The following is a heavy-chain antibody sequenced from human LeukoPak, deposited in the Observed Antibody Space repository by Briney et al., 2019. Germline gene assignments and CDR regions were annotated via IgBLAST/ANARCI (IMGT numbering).Heavy chain of an antibody. J-gene: IGHJ3*02. Sequence: PGGSLRLSCAASGFTFSSYEMNWVRQAPGKGLEWVSYISSSGSTIYYADSVKGRFTISRDNAKNSLYLQMSSLRAEDTAVYYCARDVYCSGGSCYLGDAFDIWGQGTMVTVSS. CDR1: GFTFSSYE. CDR3: ARDVYCSGGSCYLGDAFDI. V-gene: IGHV3-48*03. CDR2: ISSSGSTI. D-gene: IGHD2-15*01.